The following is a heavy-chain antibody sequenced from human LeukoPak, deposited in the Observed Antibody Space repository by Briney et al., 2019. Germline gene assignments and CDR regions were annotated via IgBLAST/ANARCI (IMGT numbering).Heavy chain of an antibody. CDR1: GFTISNSW. CDR3: ARKGQRCSDGNCYPLGWFDP. V-gene: IGHV3-48*04. CDR2: ISSSSGSTI. D-gene: IGHD2-15*01. Sequence: PGGSLRLSCAASGFTISNSWMNWVRQAPGKGLEWVSYISSSSGSTIYYADSVKGRFTISRDNAKNSLYLQMNSLRADDTAVYYCARKGQRCSDGNCYPLGWFDPWGQGTLVTVSS. J-gene: IGHJ5*02.